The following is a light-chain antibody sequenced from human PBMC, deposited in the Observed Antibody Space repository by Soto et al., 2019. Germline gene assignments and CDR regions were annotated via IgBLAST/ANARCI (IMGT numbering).Light chain of an antibody. CDR2: PAS. CDR1: QDIDRW. V-gene: IGKV1-12*01. CDR3: QQANSFPYT. J-gene: IGKJ2*01. Sequence: DVQMTQSPSSVSASVGDRVTITCRASQDIDRWLAWYQQKPGEAPKLLIFPASTLQSGVPSRFSGSGSGTDFTLTISSLQPDDSSTYYCQQANSFPYTFGQGTKLEI.